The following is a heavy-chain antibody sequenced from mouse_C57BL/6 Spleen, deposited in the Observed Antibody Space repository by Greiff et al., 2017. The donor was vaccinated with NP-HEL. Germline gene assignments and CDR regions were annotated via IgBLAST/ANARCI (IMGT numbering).Heavy chain of an antibody. J-gene: IGHJ4*01. CDR2: IDPSDSYT. CDR3: ARGGSYYAMDY. V-gene: IGHV1-50*01. CDR1: GYTFTSYW. Sequence: QVQLQQPGAELVKPGASVKLSCKASGYTFTSYWMQWVKQRPGQGLEWIGEIDPSDSYTNYNQKFKGKATLTVDTSSSTAYMQLSSLTSEDSAVYYCARGGSYYAMDYWGQGTSVTVSS.